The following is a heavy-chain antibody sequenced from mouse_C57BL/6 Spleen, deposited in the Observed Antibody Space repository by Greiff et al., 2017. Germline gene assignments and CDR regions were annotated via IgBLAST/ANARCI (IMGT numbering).Heavy chain of an antibody. D-gene: IGHD2-4*01. CDR1: GFTFSSYG. Sequence: EVQLQESGGDLVKPGGSLKLSCAASGFTFSSYGMSWVRQTPDKRLGWVATISSGGSYPYYPDSVKGRFTIARDNAKNTLYLQMSSLKSEDTDMYYCAGYDYGGYAMDYWGQGTSVTVSS. V-gene: IGHV5-6*01. CDR3: AGYDYGGYAMDY. J-gene: IGHJ4*01. CDR2: ISSGGSYP.